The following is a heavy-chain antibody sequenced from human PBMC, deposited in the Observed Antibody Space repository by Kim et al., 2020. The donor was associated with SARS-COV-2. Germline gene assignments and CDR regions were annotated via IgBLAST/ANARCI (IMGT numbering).Heavy chain of an antibody. CDR3: ARYYGSGSYYANFDY. CDR1: GGSISSGGYY. J-gene: IGHJ4*02. Sequence: SETLSLTCTVSGGSISSGGYYWSWIRQHPGKGLEWIGYIYYSGSTYYNPSLKSRVTISVDTSKNQFSLKLSSVTAADTAVYYCARYYGSGSYYANFDYWGQGTLVTVSS. D-gene: IGHD3-10*01. V-gene: IGHV4-31*03. CDR2: IYYSGST.